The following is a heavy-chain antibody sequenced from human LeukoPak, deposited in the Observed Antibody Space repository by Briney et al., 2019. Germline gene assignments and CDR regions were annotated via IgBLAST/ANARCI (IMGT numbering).Heavy chain of an antibody. D-gene: IGHD3-22*01. CDR2: ISSSSSYI. V-gene: IGHV3-21*01. J-gene: IGHJ3*02. CDR3: ARDFYDSSGFHAFDI. CDR1: GFTFSSYS. Sequence: GGSLRLSGAASGFTFSSYSMNWVRQAPGKGLEWVSSISSSSSYIYYADSVKGRFTISRDNAKNSLNLQMNSLRAEDTAVYSCARDFYDSSGFHAFDIWGQGTMVTVSS.